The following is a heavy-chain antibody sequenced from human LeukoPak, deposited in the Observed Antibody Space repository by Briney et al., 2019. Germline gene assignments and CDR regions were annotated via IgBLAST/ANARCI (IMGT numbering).Heavy chain of an antibody. Sequence: SETLSLTCTVSVGSISSSSYYWGWIRQPPGRGLEWIGSIYYTGSTYYNPSLKSRVTISVDTSKNQFSLRLSSVTVADTAVYYGARDYGDYYFDYWGQGTLVTVSS. J-gene: IGHJ4*02. CDR3: ARDYGDYYFDY. CDR1: VGSISSSSYY. D-gene: IGHD4-17*01. CDR2: IYYTGST. V-gene: IGHV4-39*02.